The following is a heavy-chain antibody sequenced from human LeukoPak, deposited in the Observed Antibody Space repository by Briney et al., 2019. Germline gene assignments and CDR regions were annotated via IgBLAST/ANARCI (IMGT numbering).Heavy chain of an antibody. CDR1: GFTFSSYS. CDR3: ARDRHSSGWTPFIFDP. D-gene: IGHD6-19*01. J-gene: IGHJ5*02. V-gene: IGHV3-21*01. Sequence: PGGSLRLSCAASGFTFSSYSMNWVRQAPGKGLEWVSSISSSSSYIYYADSVKGRFTISRDNAKNSLYLQMNSLRAEDTAVYYCARDRHSSGWTPFIFDPWGQGTLVTVSS. CDR2: ISSSSSYI.